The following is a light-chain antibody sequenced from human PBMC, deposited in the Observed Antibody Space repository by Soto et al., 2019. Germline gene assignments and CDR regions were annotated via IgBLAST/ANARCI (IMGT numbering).Light chain of an antibody. CDR2: GAS. Sequence: EIVMTKSAAILCLFSGERHPICCRVIQSVSSNLAWYQQKPGQAPRLLIYGASTRATGIPARFSGSGSGTEFTPTISSLQSEDFAVYYCQQYNNWPPKVTFGQGTRLEI. J-gene: IGKJ5*01. CDR1: QSVSSN. CDR3: QQYNNWPPKVT. V-gene: IGKV3-15*01.